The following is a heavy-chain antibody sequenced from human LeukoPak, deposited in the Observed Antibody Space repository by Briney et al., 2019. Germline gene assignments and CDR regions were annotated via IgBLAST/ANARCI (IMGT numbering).Heavy chain of an antibody. D-gene: IGHD3-10*01. V-gene: IGHV3-48*03. CDR3: ARDHRGSGSRYYYYYMDV. J-gene: IGHJ6*03. Sequence: GGSLRLSCAASGFTFSSYEMNWVRQAPGKGLEWVSYISSSGSTIYYADSVKGRFTISRDNAKNSLYLQMNSLRAEDTAVYYCARDHRGSGSRYYYYYMDVWGKGTTVTISS. CDR1: GFTFSSYE. CDR2: ISSSGSTI.